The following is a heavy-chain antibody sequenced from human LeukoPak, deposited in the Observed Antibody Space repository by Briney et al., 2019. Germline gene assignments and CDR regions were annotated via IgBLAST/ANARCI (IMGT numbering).Heavy chain of an antibody. CDR3: ARIRSRKWGFDY. Sequence: SETLSLTCTVSGDSISGYYWSWIRQPPGKGLEWIGYIYYSGSTNYNPSLKSRVTISVDTSKNQFSLKLSSVTAADTAVYYCARIRSRKWGFDYWGQGTLVTVSS. J-gene: IGHJ4*02. CDR2: IYYSGST. D-gene: IGHD1-26*01. CDR1: GDSISGYY. V-gene: IGHV4-59*12.